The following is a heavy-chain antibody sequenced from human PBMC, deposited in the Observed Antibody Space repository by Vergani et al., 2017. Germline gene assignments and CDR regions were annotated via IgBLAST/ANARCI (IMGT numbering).Heavy chain of an antibody. V-gene: IGHV4-61*02. D-gene: IGHD2-21*01. Sequence: QVQLQESGPGLLKPSQTLSLTCTVSGASVSRGTYYWTWIRQPAGKKLEWIVRMYTSGHTIYNPSLESRVTMSVDTSKNQFSLQLSSVTAADTAVYYCARASHCINCYSEAPNGPGYYYIDVWGKGTTVTVSS. CDR3: ARASHCINCYSEAPNGPGYYYIDV. CDR2: MYTSGHT. CDR1: GASVSRGTYY. J-gene: IGHJ6*03.